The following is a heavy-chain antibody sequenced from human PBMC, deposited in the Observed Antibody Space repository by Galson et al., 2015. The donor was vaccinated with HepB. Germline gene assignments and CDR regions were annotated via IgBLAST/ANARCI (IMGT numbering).Heavy chain of an antibody. CDR1: GYTFAGYY. CDR2: INPSGGST. Sequence: SVKVSCKASGYTFAGYYMHWVRQAPGQGLEWMGIINPSGGSTSYAQKFQGRVTMTRDTSTSTVYMELSSLRSEDTAVYYCARDSEPITSTTYYYYGMDVWGQGTTVTVSS. D-gene: IGHD3-16*01. V-gene: IGHV1-46*01. CDR3: ARDSEPITSTTYYYYGMDV. J-gene: IGHJ6*02.